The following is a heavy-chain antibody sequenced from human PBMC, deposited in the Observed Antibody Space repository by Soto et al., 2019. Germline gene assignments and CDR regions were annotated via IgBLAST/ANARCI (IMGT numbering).Heavy chain of an antibody. J-gene: IGHJ4*02. CDR1: GVSVSSGSYY. CDR2: IYYSGSN. D-gene: IGHD5-18*01. V-gene: IGHV4-61*01. CDR3: ARAERGHSYCSYFDY. Sequence: WETLSLTCTFSGVSVSSGSYYCSWMRQPPWKGLEWIGYIYYSGSNNYNPSLKSRVTISIDTSKNQFSLKLISVNAADTAVYYCARAERGHSYCSYFDYWGQGTLVTVSS.